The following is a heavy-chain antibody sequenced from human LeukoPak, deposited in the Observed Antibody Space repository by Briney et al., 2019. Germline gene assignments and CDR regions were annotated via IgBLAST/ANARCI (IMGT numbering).Heavy chain of an antibody. J-gene: IGHJ5*02. V-gene: IGHV3-23*01. Sequence: GGSLRLSCAASGFTFRSYAMSWVRQAQGKGVEGVSAISCSGGSTYYADSVKGRFTICRDNYKNTLYLQMHSLRPEYTAVYYCANEFVELSSFPISWGQGTLVTVSS. D-gene: IGHD3-10*01. CDR3: ANEFVELSSFPIS. CDR2: ISCSGGST. CDR1: GFTFRSYA.